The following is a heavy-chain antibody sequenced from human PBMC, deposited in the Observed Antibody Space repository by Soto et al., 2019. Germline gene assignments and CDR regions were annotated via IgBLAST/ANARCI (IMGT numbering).Heavy chain of an antibody. D-gene: IGHD1-1*01. Sequence: GGSLRLSCAASGFTFSSYSMNWVRQAPGKGLEWVSSISSSSSYIYYADSVKGRFTISRDNAKNSLYLQMNSLRAEDTAVYYCARNEVFGPNWFDPWGQGTLVTVSS. V-gene: IGHV3-21*01. CDR2: ISSSSSYI. CDR1: GFTFSSYS. CDR3: ARNEVFGPNWFDP. J-gene: IGHJ5*02.